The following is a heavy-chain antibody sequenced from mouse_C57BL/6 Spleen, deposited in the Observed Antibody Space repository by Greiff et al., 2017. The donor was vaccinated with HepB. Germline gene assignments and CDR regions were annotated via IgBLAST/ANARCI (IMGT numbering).Heavy chain of an antibody. D-gene: IGHD1-1*01. Sequence: QVQLKQSGAELARPGASVKLSCKASGYTFTSYGISWVKQRTGQGLEWIGEIYPRSGNTYYNEKFKGKATLTADKSSSTAYMELRSLTSEDSAVYFCARAGDYYGDYAMDYWGQGTSVTVSS. CDR3: ARAGDYYGDYAMDY. CDR2: IYPRSGNT. V-gene: IGHV1-81*01. J-gene: IGHJ4*01. CDR1: GYTFTSYG.